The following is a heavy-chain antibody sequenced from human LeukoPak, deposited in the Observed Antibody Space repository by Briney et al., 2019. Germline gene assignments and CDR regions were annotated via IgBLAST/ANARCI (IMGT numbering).Heavy chain of an antibody. Sequence: SETLSLTCTVSGGSISSSSYYWGWIRQPPGKGLEWIGSIYYSGSTYYNPSLKSRVTISVDTSKNQFSLKLSSVTAADTAVYYCARESGGAAALGYWGQGTLVTVSS. CDR2: IYYSGST. D-gene: IGHD6-13*01. J-gene: IGHJ4*02. V-gene: IGHV4-39*07. CDR3: ARESGGAAALGY. CDR1: GGSISSSSYY.